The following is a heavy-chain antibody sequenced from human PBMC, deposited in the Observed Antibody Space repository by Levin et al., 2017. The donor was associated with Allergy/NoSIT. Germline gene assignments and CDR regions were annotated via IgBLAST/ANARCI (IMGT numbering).Heavy chain of an antibody. V-gene: IGHV3-9*01. J-gene: IGHJ6*02. CDR3: AKDIRHSSSWYPDYYYGMDV. CDR2: ISWNSGGI. D-gene: IGHD6-13*01. CDR1: GFTFDDYA. Sequence: SLKISCAASGFTFDDYAMHWVRQAPGKGLEWVSGISWNSGGIGYADSVKGRFTISRDNAKNSLYLQMNSLRAEDTALYYCAKDIRHSSSWYPDYYYGMDVWGQGTTVTVSS.